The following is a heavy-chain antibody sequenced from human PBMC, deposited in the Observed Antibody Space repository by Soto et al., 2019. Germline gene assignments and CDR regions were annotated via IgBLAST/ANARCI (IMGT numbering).Heavy chain of an antibody. CDR3: ARRGSSWTPPYYGMDV. V-gene: IGHV5-51*01. Sequence: GESLKISCKGSGYSFTSYWIGWVRQMPGKGLEWMGIIYPGDSDTRYSPSFQGQVTISADKSISTAYLQWSSLKASDTAMYYCARRGSSWTPPYYGMDVWGQGTTVTVSS. CDR1: GYSFTSYW. CDR2: IYPGDSDT. J-gene: IGHJ6*02. D-gene: IGHD6-13*01.